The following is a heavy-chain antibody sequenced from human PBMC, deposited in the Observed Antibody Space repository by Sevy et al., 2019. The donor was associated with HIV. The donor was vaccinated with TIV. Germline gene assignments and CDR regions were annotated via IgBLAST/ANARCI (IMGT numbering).Heavy chain of an antibody. CDR2: SIPIFGTA. V-gene: IGHV1-69*13. D-gene: IGHD5-12*01. CDR3: ARGARGYSGYDSYYFDY. J-gene: IGHJ4*02. Sequence: ASVKVSCKASGGTFSSYAISWVLQAPGQGLEWMGGSIPIFGTANYAQKFQGRVTITADESTSTAYMELSSLRSEDTAVYYCARGARGYSGYDSYYFDYWGQRTLVTVSS. CDR1: GGTFSSYA.